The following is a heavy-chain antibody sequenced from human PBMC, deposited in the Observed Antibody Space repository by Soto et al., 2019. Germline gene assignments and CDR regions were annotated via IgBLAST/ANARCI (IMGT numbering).Heavy chain of an antibody. CDR3: ARTSLDSSGYYRSPKYYYYGMDV. D-gene: IGHD3-22*01. CDR1: GGTFSSYT. Sequence: SVKVSCKASGGTFSSYTISWVRQAPGQGLEWMGRIIPILGIANYAQKFQGRVTMTADKSTSTAYMELSSLRSEDTAVYYCARTSLDSSGYYRSPKYYYYGMDVWGQGTTVTVSS. V-gene: IGHV1-69*02. CDR2: IIPILGIA. J-gene: IGHJ6*02.